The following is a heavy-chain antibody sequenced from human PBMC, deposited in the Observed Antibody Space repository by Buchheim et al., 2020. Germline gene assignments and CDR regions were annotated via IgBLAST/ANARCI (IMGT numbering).Heavy chain of an antibody. V-gene: IGHV3-23*04. CDR1: GFTFSSYA. CDR3: AKSRWLATVEDFYFDY. Sequence: EVQLVESGGGLVQPGGSLRLSCAASGFTFSSYAINWVRQAPGKGLEWVSAISGDGDTTYYADSVRGRFTISRDNSKNTQYMQMNSLRAEDTAVYFCAKSRWLATVEDFYFDYWGQGTL. J-gene: IGHJ4*02. CDR2: ISGDGDTT. D-gene: IGHD5-12*01.